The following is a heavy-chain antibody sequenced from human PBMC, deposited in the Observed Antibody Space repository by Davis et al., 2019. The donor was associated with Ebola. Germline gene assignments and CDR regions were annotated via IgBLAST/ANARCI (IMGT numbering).Heavy chain of an antibody. CDR3: ARGRRLGYCSSTSCYCGGSCYSRFDY. D-gene: IGHD2-2*01. V-gene: IGHV4-39*01. CDR1: GGSISSSSYY. J-gene: IGHJ4*02. CDR2: IYYSGST. Sequence: MPSETLSLTCTVSGGSISSSSYYWGWIRQPPGKGLEWIGSIYYSGSTYYNPSLKSRVTISVDTSKNQFSLKLSSVTAADTAVYYCARGRRLGYCSSTSCYCGGSCYSRFDYWGQGTLVTVSS.